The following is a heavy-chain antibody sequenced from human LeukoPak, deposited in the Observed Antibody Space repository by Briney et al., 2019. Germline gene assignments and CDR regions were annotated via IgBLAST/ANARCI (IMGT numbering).Heavy chain of an antibody. CDR3: ACASGSYSFDY. Sequence: GGSLRLSCAASGFTFSSYAMHWVRQAPGKGLEWVAVISYDGSNKYYADSVKGRFTISRDNSKNTLYLQMNSLRAEDTAVYYCACASGSYSFDYWGQGTLVTVSS. CDR2: ISYDGSNK. V-gene: IGHV3-30-3*01. CDR1: GFTFSSYA. J-gene: IGHJ4*02. D-gene: IGHD1-26*01.